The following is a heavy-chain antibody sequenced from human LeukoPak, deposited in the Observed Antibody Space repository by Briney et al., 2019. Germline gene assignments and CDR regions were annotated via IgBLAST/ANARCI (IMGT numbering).Heavy chain of an antibody. Sequence: SETLTLTCAAYGGSFSGYYWSWIRQPRGKGLEWIGEINHSGSTNYNPSLKSRVTISVDTSKNQFSLKLSSVTAADTAVYYCARGFNVLRYFDWPSRWFDPWGQGTPVTVSS. CDR3: ARGFNVLRYFDWPSRWFDP. J-gene: IGHJ5*02. V-gene: IGHV4-34*01. CDR1: GGSFSGYY. CDR2: INHSGST. D-gene: IGHD3-9*01.